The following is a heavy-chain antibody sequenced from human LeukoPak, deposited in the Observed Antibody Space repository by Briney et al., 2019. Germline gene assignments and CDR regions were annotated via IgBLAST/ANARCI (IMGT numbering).Heavy chain of an antibody. J-gene: IGHJ4*02. D-gene: IGHD5-18*01. V-gene: IGHV4-59*08. CDR2: IYYTGST. CDR1: GGSIGNYY. CDR3: ARAGSSFHTGYYFDY. Sequence: SETLSLTSTVSGGSIGNYYWTWIRQPPGKGLEWIGYIYYTGSTYYDPSLKSPVTMSLDTSKNQFSLKLSSVTAADTAVYYCARAGSSFHTGYYFDYWSQGTLVTVSS.